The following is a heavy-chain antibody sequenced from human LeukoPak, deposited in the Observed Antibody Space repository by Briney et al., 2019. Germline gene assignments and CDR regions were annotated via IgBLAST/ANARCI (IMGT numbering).Heavy chain of an antibody. V-gene: IGHV4-59*01. J-gene: IGHJ5*02. CDR3: ASLHDFWSPFDP. Sequence: SETLSLTCTVSGVSNSSYYWSWIRQPPGKGLEWIGYIYYSGSTNYNPSLKSRVTISVDTSKNQFSLKLSSVTAADTAVYYCASLHDFWSPFDPWGQGTLVTVSS. D-gene: IGHD3-3*01. CDR1: GVSNSSYY. CDR2: IYYSGST.